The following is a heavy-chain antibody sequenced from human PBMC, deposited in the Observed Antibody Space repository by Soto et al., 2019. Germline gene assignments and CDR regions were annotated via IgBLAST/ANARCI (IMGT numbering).Heavy chain of an antibody. CDR2: IYHSGST. Sequence: QVQLQESGPGLVKPSGTLSLTCAVSGGSISSSNWWSWVRQPPGKGLEWIGEIYHSGSTNYNPSLKSRVTTSVHKSMNQFSLKLSSVTAADTAVYYCARDRYYCGGGSCYSVPFVYWGQGTLVTVSS. D-gene: IGHD2-15*01. CDR3: ARDRYYCGGGSCYSVPFVY. J-gene: IGHJ4*02. V-gene: IGHV4-4*02. CDR1: GGSISSSNW.